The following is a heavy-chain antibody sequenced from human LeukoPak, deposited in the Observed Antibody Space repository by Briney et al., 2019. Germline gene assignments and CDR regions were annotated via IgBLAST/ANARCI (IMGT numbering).Heavy chain of an antibody. CDR2: IILILGIA. CDR3: ARDGIAAAGSAY. Sequence: ASVKVSCKASGGTFSSYAISWVRQAPGQGLEWMGRIILILGIANYAQKFQGRVTITADKSTSTAYMELSSLRSEDTAVYYCARDGIAAAGSAYWGQGTLVTVSS. V-gene: IGHV1-69*04. D-gene: IGHD6-13*01. J-gene: IGHJ4*02. CDR1: GGTFSSYA.